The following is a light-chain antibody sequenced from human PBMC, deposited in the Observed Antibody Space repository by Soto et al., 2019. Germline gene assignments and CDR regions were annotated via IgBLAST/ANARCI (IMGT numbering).Light chain of an antibody. CDR2: LGS. J-gene: IGKJ1*01. V-gene: IGKV2-28*01. Sequence: DIVMTQSPLSLPVTPGEPASISCRSSQSLLHRNGFNYLEWYLQRPGQSPQLLIDLGSDRASGVPDRFSGRGSGTDFTLKISRVEAEDVGVYYCMQSLQTPWTFGQGTKVDIK. CDR3: MQSLQTPWT. CDR1: QSLLHRNGFNY.